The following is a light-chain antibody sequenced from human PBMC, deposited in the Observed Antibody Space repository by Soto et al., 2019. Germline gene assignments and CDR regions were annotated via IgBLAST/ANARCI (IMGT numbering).Light chain of an antibody. CDR2: KAP. J-gene: IGKJ4*01. CDR1: QSISSW. CDR3: QQYNSYSLT. V-gene: IGKV1-5*03. Sequence: DIQMTQSPSTLSASVGDRVTITCRASQSISSWLAWYQQKPGKAPNLLIYKAPSLESGVPSRFSGSGSGTEFTLTISSLQPDDFATYYCQQYNSYSLTFGGGTKVEIK.